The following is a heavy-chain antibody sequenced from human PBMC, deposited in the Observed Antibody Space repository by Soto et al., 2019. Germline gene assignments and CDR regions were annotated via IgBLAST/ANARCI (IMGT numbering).Heavy chain of an antibody. D-gene: IGHD3-10*01. CDR3: ARRIPMVGGPYYYSALDV. J-gene: IGHJ6*04. CDR2: ITSTSSTK. V-gene: IGHV3-48*02. CDR1: GFTFSSHA. Sequence: GGSLRLSFAASGFTFSSHAMTWVRQAPGKGLEWLSYITSTSSTKSYADSVKGRFTISRDNAKNSLYLQMNSLRDEDTAVYYCARRIPMVGGPYYYSALDVGGKGTTVTVPS.